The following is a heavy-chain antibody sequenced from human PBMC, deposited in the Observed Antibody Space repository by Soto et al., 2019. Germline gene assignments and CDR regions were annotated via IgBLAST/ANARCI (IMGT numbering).Heavy chain of an antibody. CDR1: GGSISSSSYY. CDR3: ARVPTP. V-gene: IGHV4-39*07. D-gene: IGHD2-2*01. CDR2: IYHSGST. J-gene: IGHJ5*02. Sequence: SETLSLTCTVSGGSISSSSYYWGWIRQPPGKGLEWIGYIYHSGSTYYNSSLKSRVTISVDRSKNQFSLKLSSVTAADTAVYYCARVPTPWGQGTLVTASS.